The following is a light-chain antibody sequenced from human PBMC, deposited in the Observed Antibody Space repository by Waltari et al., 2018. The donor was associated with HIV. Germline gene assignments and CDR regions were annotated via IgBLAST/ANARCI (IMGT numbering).Light chain of an antibody. CDR3: SSFTSTSSYV. CDR2: EVS. CDR1: TSDVGGYNS. Sequence: QSALTQPTSVSGSPGQSITIPCTGTTSDVGGYNSVSWYQQHPGKAPKLMIFEVSNRPSGVSHRFSDSKSGNTDSLTISGLQAEDEADYYCSSFTSTSSYVFGTGTKVTVL. J-gene: IGLJ1*01. V-gene: IGLV2-14*01.